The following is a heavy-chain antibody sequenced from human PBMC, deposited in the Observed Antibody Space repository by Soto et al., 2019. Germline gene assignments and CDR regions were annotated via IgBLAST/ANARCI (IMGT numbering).Heavy chain of an antibody. J-gene: IGHJ4*02. CDR1: GFTFSGYW. CDR2: MNQDGSQK. CDR3: AVQYGGSYYVDY. D-gene: IGHD1-26*01. Sequence: PGGSLRLSCTVCGFTFSGYWISWIRQAPGKGLGWVANMNQDGSQKNYMDSVEGRFAISRDNARNTLYLQMNSLRDEDTAVYYCAVQYGGSYYVDYRGQEPLVNV. V-gene: IGHV3-7*03.